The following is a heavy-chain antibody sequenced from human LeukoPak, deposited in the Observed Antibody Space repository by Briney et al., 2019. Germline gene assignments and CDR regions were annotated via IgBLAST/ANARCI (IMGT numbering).Heavy chain of an antibody. CDR2: ISGSGGTT. Sequence: PGGSLRLSCSASGFTFSNYGMNWFRQAPGKGLEWVSGISGSGGTTFYADSVKGRFTISRDNSKNSLSLEVSILRAEDTAIDYCAKTNGYYSDWGQGTLVTVSS. CDR1: GFTFSNYG. J-gene: IGHJ4*02. D-gene: IGHD3-22*01. CDR3: AKTNGYYSD. V-gene: IGHV3-23*01.